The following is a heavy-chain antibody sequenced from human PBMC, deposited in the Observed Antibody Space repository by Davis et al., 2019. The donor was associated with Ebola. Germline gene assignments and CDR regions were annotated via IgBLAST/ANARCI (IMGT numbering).Heavy chain of an antibody. V-gene: IGHV3-30*18. J-gene: IGHJ4*02. CDR2: ISYDGSNK. D-gene: IGHD4-11*01. CDR1: GFTFSSYG. CDR3: AKLNTVTTWSVVGY. Sequence: GGSLRLSCAASGFTFSSYGMHWVRQAPGKGLEWVAVISYDGSNKYYADSVKGRFTISRDNSKNTLYLQMNSLRAEDTAVYYCAKLNTVTTWSVVGYWGQGTLVTVSS.